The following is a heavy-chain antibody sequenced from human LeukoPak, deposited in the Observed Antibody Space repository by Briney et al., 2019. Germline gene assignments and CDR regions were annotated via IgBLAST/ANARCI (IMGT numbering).Heavy chain of an antibody. J-gene: IGHJ3*02. CDR2: IYYSGST. D-gene: IGHD4/OR15-4a*01. V-gene: IGHV4-31*03. CDR1: GGSISSGGYY. Sequence: SETLFLTCTVSGGSISSGGYYWSWIRQHPGKGLEWIGYIYYSGSTYYNPSLKSRVTISVDTSKNQFSLKLSSVTAADTAVYYCARGADSPGAFDIWGQGTMVTVSS. CDR3: ARGADSPGAFDI.